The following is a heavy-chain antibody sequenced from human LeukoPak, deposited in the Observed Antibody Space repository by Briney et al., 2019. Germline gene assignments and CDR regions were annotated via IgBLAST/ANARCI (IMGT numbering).Heavy chain of an antibody. V-gene: IGHV1-2*02. CDR2: INPNSGGT. CDR3: AGDGALTGIYYFDY. CDR1: GYTFTGYY. J-gene: IGHJ4*02. D-gene: IGHD1-14*01. Sequence: ASVKVSCKASGYTFTGYYMHWVRQAPGQGLEWMGWINPNSGGTNYAQKFQGRVTMTRDTSISTAYMELSRLRSDDTAVYYCAGDGALTGIYYFDYWGQGTLVTVSS.